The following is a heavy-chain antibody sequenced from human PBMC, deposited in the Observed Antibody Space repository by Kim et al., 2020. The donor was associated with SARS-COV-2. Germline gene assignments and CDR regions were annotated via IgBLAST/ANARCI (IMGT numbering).Heavy chain of an antibody. V-gene: IGHV3-23*01. CDR1: GFTFSNYA. D-gene: IGHD4-4*01. CDR2: IRGSGRDT. Sequence: GGSLRLSCAASGFTFSNYAMSWVRQAPGKGLDWVSAIRGSGRDTYHADSVKGRFTISRDNSKNTRYLQMNNLRAEDTAVYSCAKSATETTTFLDYWGQGILVTVSS. CDR3: AKSATETTTFLDY. J-gene: IGHJ4*02.